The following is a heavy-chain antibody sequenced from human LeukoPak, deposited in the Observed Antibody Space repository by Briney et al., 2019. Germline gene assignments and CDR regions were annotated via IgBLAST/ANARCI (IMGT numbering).Heavy chain of an antibody. D-gene: IGHD6-13*01. J-gene: IGHJ4*02. CDR1: GFTFSSYE. CDR3: ARDKGQQLAYFDY. CDR2: ISSSGSTI. V-gene: IGHV3-48*03. Sequence: PGGSLRLSCAASGFTFSSYEMNWVRQAPGKGLEWVSYISSSGSTIYYADCVKGRFTISIYNAKNSLYLQMNSLRAEDTAVYYCARDKGQQLAYFDYWGQGTLVTVSS.